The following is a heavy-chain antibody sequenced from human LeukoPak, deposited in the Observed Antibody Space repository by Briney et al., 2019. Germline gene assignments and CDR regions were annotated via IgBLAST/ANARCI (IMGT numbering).Heavy chain of an antibody. CDR3: ARDIGYCSSTSCYPGAFDY. CDR2: ISSSSSYI. V-gene: IGHV3-21*01. Sequence: GVLRLSCAASGFTFSSYSMNWVRQAPGKGLEWVSSISSSSSYIYYADSVKGRFTISRDNAKNSLYLQMNSLRAEDTAVYYCARDIGYCSSTSCYPGAFDYWGQGTLVTVSS. CDR1: GFTFSSYS. D-gene: IGHD2-2*03. J-gene: IGHJ4*02.